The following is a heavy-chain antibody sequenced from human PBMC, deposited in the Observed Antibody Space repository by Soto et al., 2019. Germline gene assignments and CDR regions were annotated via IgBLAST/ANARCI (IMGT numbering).Heavy chain of an antibody. V-gene: IGHV3-23*01. CDR3: AKAGGDCSGGSCYSGQGDY. D-gene: IGHD2-15*01. J-gene: IGHJ4*02. Sequence: EVQLLESGGGLVQPAGSLRLSCAASGFTFSTYAMSWVRQAPGKGLEWVSGITGSGESSYYADSVKGRFTISRDNSKNALYLHMNSLRGEDTAVYYCAKAGGDCSGGSCYSGQGDYWGQGTLVTVSS. CDR2: ITGSGESS. CDR1: GFTFSTYA.